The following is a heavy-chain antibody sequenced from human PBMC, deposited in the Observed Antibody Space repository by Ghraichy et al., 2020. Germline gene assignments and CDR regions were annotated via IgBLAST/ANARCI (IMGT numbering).Heavy chain of an antibody. CDR2: ISSSSSYI. CDR1: GFTFSSYS. CDR3: AGDIVVVPAATFDP. J-gene: IGHJ5*02. D-gene: IGHD2-2*01. Sequence: GGSLRLSCAASGFTFSSYSMNWVRQAPGKGLEWVSSISSSSSYIYYADSVKGRFTISRDNAKNSLYLQMNSLRAEDTAVYYCAGDIVVVPAATFDPWGQGTLVTVSS. V-gene: IGHV3-21*01.